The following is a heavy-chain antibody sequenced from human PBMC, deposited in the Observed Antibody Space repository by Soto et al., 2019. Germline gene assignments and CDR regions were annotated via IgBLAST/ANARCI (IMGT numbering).Heavy chain of an antibody. D-gene: IGHD2-15*01. Sequence: QVQLVQSGAEVKKPGSSVKVSCKASGGTFSSYAISWVRQAPGQGLEWMGGIIPIFGTANYAQKFQGRVTITADESPSTAYVEMSSRRSEGSAVYYCARESRYCSGGSCYFLPGIDYWGQGTLVTVSS. CDR3: ARESRYCSGGSCYFLPGIDY. CDR2: IIPIFGTA. J-gene: IGHJ4*02. V-gene: IGHV1-69*12. CDR1: GGTFSSYA.